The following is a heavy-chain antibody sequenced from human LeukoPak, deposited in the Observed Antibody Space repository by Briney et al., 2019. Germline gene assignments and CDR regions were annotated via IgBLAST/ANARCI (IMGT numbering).Heavy chain of an antibody. CDR2: ISYDGSNK. CDR3: ARVPCSGGSCYSLS. J-gene: IGHJ4*02. CDR1: GFTFSSYA. Sequence: GGSLRLSCAASGFTFSSYAMHWVRQAQGKGLEWVAAISYDGSNKYYADSVKGRFTISRDNSKNTLYLQMNSLRAEDTAVYYCARVPCSGGSCYSLSWGQGTLVTVSS. V-gene: IGHV3-30-3*01. D-gene: IGHD2-15*01.